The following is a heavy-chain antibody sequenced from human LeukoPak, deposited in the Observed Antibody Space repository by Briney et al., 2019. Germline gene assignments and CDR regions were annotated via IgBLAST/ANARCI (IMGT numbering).Heavy chain of an antibody. J-gene: IGHJ5*02. Sequence: SVKVSCKASGGTFSSYAISWVRQAPGQGLEWMGRIIPILGIANYAQKFQGRVTITADESTSTAYMELSSLRSEDTAVYYCASSSSWDTWGQGTLVTVSS. D-gene: IGHD6-13*01. V-gene: IGHV1-69*04. CDR1: GGTFSSYA. CDR2: IIPILGIA. CDR3: ASSSSWDT.